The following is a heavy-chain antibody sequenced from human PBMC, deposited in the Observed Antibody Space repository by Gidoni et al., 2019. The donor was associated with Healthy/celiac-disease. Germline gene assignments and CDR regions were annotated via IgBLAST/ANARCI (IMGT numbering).Heavy chain of an antibody. CDR1: GFTFSSYC. CDR3: ARNYYDSSGTESYGMDV. J-gene: IGHJ6*02. D-gene: IGHD3-22*01. CDR2: IWYDGSNK. Sequence: QVQLVESGGGVVQPGTSLSLSCAASGFTFSSYCMHWVRQAPGKGLEWVAVIWYDGSNKYYADSVKGRFTISRDNSKNTLYLQMNSLRAEDTAVYYCARNYYDSSGTESYGMDVWGQGTTVTVSS. V-gene: IGHV3-33*01.